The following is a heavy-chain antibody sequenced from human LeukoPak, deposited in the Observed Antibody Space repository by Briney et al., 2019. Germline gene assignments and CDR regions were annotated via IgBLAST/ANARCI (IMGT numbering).Heavy chain of an antibody. CDR3: VKSPLGDCSNTRCSDR. D-gene: IGHD2-2*01. CDR2: FYSGDTT. J-gene: IGHJ4*02. V-gene: IGHV3-66*01. Sequence: GGSLRLSCAASGFTVSSTCMSWVRQAPGKGLEWVSVFYSGDTTYYANSVKGRFTISRDSSKNMLYLQMNSLRTEDTAMYHCVKSPLGDCSNTRCSDRWGQGTLVTVSS. CDR1: GFTVSSTC.